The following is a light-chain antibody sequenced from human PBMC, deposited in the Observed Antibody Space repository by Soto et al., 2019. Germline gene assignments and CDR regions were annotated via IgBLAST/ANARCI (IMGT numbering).Light chain of an antibody. Sequence: QLVLTQSSSASASLGSSVKLTCTLSIGHSSYIIAWHQQQPGKAPRYLMKLEGSGSYNKGSGVPDRFSGSSSGADRYLTISNLRSEDEADYYCETWDSNTRVFGGGTKLTVL. J-gene: IGLJ2*01. CDR3: ETWDSNTRV. V-gene: IGLV4-60*03. CDR1: IGHSSYI. CDR2: LEGSGSY.